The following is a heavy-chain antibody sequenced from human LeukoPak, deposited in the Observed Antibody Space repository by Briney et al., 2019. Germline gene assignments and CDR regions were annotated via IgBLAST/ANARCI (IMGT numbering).Heavy chain of an antibody. J-gene: IGHJ4*02. D-gene: IGHD1-14*01. CDR1: GLTFSTYG. CDR3: ARYNRNLLADY. CDR2: IWYDGSNK. V-gene: IGHV3-33*01. Sequence: PGRSLRLSCTAPGLTFSTYGMHWVRQAPGKGLEWVATIWYDGSNKYYADSVKGRFTISGDNSKNTLYLQMTSLRAADTAVYYCARYNRNLLADYWGQGTLVTVSS.